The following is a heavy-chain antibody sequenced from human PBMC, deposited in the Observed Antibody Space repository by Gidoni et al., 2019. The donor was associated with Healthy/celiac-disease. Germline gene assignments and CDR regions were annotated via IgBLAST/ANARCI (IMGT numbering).Heavy chain of an antibody. CDR3: ARGWENFDWLSRLYYYYYGMDV. CDR2: ISYDGSNK. J-gene: IGHJ6*02. D-gene: IGHD3-9*01. CDR1: GFTFSSYA. V-gene: IGHV3-30*04. Sequence: QVQLVESGGGVVQPGRSLRLSCAASGFTFSSYALQWVRQAPGKGLGWVAVISYDGSNKYYADSVKGRFTISRDNSKNTLYLQMNSLRAEDTAVYYCARGWENFDWLSRLYYYYYGMDVWGQGTTVTVSS.